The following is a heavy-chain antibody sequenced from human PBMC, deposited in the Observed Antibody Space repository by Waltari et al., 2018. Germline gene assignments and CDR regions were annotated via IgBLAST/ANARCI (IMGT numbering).Heavy chain of an antibody. CDR3: ARRGAAAAPFDY. CDR2: IYHSGST. Sequence: QVQLQESGPGLVKPSETLSLTCAVSGYSISSGYYWGWIRQPPGKGLEWIGSIYHSGSTYYYPSLKSRVTISVDTSKNQFSLKLSSVTAADTAVYYCARRGAAAAPFDYWGQGTLVTVSS. V-gene: IGHV4-38-2*01. D-gene: IGHD6-13*01. J-gene: IGHJ4*02. CDR1: GYSISSGYY.